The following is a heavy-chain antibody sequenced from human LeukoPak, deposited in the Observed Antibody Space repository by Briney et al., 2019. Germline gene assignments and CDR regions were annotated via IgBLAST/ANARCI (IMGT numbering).Heavy chain of an antibody. D-gene: IGHD3-10*01. CDR3: ARDSWEYGSGSYYNKVLDY. CDR2: ISSSSSYI. J-gene: IGHJ4*02. CDR1: GFTFSSYS. V-gene: IGHV3-21*01. Sequence: GGSLRLSCAASGFTFSSYSMNWVRQAPGKGLEWVSSISSSSSYIYYADSVKGRFTISRDNAKNSLYLQMNSLRAGDTAVYYCARDSWEYGSGSYYNKVLDYWGQGTLVTVSS.